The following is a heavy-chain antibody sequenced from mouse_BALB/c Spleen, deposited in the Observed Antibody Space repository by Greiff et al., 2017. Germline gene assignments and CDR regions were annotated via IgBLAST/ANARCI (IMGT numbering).Heavy chain of an antibody. Sequence: QVQLKESGAELVRPGTSVKVSCKATGYTFSSYWIEWVKQRPGHGLEWIGEILPGSGSTNYNEKFKGKATFTADTSSNTAYMQLSSLTSEDSAVYYCARKAYYFDYWGQGTTLTVSS. V-gene: IGHV1-9*01. CDR1: GYTFSSYW. CDR3: ARKAYYFDY. J-gene: IGHJ2*01. CDR2: ILPGSGST.